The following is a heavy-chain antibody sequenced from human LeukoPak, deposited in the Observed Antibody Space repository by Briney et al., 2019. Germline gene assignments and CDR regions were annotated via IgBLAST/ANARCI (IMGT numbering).Heavy chain of an antibody. CDR1: GGTFSSYA. Sequence: ASVKVSCKASGGTFSSYAISWVRQAPGQGLEWMGGIIPIFGTANYAQKFQGRVTITTDESTSTAYMELSSLRSEDTAVYYCARGRGGYDRAFDYWGQGTLVTVSS. CDR3: ARGRGGYDRAFDY. D-gene: IGHD5-12*01. V-gene: IGHV1-69*05. CDR2: IIPIFGTA. J-gene: IGHJ4*02.